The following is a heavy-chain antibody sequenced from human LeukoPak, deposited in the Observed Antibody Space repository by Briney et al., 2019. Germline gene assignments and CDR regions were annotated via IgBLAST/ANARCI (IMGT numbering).Heavy chain of an antibody. V-gene: IGHV4-61*02. CDR2: IYTSGST. J-gene: IGHJ4*02. CDR1: GGSISSGSYY. CDR3: ARQGGSRDGYKFGFDD. D-gene: IGHD5-24*01. Sequence: SETLSLTCTVSGGSISSGSYYWFWIRQPAGKGLEWIGRIYTSGSTNYNPSLKSRVTISVHTSKNQFSLKLSSVTAADTAVYYCARQGGSRDGYKFGFDDWGQGTLVTVSS.